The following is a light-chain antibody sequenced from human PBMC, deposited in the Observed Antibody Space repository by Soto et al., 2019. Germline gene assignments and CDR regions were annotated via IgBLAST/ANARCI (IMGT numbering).Light chain of an antibody. Sequence: DIQLTQSPSFLSASVGDRVTITCRASQGSSSYLAWYQQKPGKAPKLLIYAASTLQSGVPSRFSGSGSGTEFTLTISSLQPEDFATYYCQQLNSYPRTFGQGTKLEIK. CDR1: QGSSSY. CDR2: AAS. V-gene: IGKV1-9*01. J-gene: IGKJ2*01. CDR3: QQLNSYPRT.